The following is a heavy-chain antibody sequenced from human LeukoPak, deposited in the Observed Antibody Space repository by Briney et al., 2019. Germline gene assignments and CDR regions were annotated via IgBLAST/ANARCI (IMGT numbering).Heavy chain of an antibody. CDR2: ISAYNGNT. V-gene: IGHV1-18*01. J-gene: IGHJ6*02. CDR3: AISKPGGIVVVPAAILNYYYGMDV. D-gene: IGHD2-2*01. CDR1: GYTFTSYG. Sequence: GASVKVSCKASGYTFTSYGISWVRQAPGQGLEWMGWISAYNGNTNYAQKLQGRVTMTTDTSTSTAYMELRSLRSEDTAVYYCAISKPGGIVVVPAAILNYYYGMDVWGQGTTVTVSS.